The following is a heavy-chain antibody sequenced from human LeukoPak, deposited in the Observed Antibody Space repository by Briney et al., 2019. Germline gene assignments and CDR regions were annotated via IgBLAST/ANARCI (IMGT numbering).Heavy chain of an antibody. D-gene: IGHD3-16*01. CDR1: GYTFTMFY. V-gene: IGHV1-46*01. CDR3: AREHSLGGPLDY. CDR2: INPSDGAT. Sequence: ASVKVSCKASGYTFTMFYIHWVRQAPGQGLEWMGMINPSDGATTYAQRFQGRVTMTRDMSTTTVYMDLRSLRSEDTAVYYCAREHSLGGPLDYWGQGTLVTVSS. J-gene: IGHJ4*02.